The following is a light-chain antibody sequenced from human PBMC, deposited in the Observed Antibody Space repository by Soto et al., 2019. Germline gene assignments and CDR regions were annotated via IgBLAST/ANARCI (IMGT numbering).Light chain of an antibody. Sequence: EIVLTQSPGTLSLSPGERATLSCRASQSVSSNFLAWYQQKPGQAPRLLIYGASSRATGIPDRFSGSGSGTDFPLTISRLEPEDFAVYYCQQYGSSPPWTFGQGTKVEIK. CDR1: QSVSSNF. J-gene: IGKJ1*01. V-gene: IGKV3-20*01. CDR2: GAS. CDR3: QQYGSSPPWT.